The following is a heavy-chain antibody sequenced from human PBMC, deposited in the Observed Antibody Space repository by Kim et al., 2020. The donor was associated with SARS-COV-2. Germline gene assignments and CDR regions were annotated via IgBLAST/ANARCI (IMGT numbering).Heavy chain of an antibody. CDR1: GFTFSTYG. CDR2: ISGSGKST. CDR3: AKRRTSGWLREDFDF. Sequence: GGSLRLSCVASGFTFSTYGMSWVRQAPGKGPEWVSFISGSGKSTYYLDSVKGRFTVSRDNSKNTVYLDMNGLTADDTAVYFCAKRRTSGWLREDFDFWGQGTLGAGSS. J-gene: IGHJ4*02. V-gene: IGHV3-23*01. D-gene: IGHD6-19*01.